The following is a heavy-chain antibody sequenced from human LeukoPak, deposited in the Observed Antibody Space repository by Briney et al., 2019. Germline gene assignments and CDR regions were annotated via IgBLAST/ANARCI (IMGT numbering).Heavy chain of an antibody. D-gene: IGHD6-13*01. CDR3: ARGGAHSPSHDYFYHFMDV. Sequence: SETLSLTCSVSGGSTSGYYWSWIRQPAGKGLEWIGRVHSGDNSDSIPSLKSRLAMSLDTSTNRFSLKLTSVTAADTAVYYCARGGAHSPSHDYFYHFMDVWGKGTTVTVSS. V-gene: IGHV4-4*07. CDR2: VHSGDNS. CDR1: GGSTSGYY. J-gene: IGHJ6*03.